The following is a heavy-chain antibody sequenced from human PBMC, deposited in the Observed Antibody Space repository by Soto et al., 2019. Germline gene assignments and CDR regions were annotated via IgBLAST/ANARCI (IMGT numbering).Heavy chain of an antibody. Sequence: QVQLVQSGAEVKKPGASVKVSCKVSGYTRTELSMHWVRQAPGTGLEWMGGFEPEDGETIYAQKFQGRVTMTEDTSPDTSYMEMSGLRSEETAVYYCATAVRGAESYDYCGQGTLVTVSS. V-gene: IGHV1-24*01. CDR3: ATAVRGAESYDY. D-gene: IGHD3-10*02. CDR1: GYTRTELS. J-gene: IGHJ4*02. CDR2: FEPEDGET.